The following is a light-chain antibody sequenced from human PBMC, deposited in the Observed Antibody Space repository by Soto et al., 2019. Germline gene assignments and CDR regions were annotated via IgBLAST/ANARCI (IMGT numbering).Light chain of an antibody. CDR1: QTISRY. Sequence: DIQLTQSPSSLSASVGDRVTITCRISQTISRYLNWYQQKPGKAPKLLIYAASSLQGGVPSRFSGGGFGTDFTLTISNLQPEDFATYCSQQSETFGQGTKV. V-gene: IGKV1-39*01. CDR2: AAS. CDR3: QQSET. J-gene: IGKJ1*01.